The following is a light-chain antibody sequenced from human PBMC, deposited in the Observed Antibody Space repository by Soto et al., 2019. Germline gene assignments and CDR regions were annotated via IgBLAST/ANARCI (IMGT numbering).Light chain of an antibody. CDR3: HYYCSHDR. CDR1: QSVSNNY. Sequence: IVSTQSPSAPAMSPRERATLTCRASQSVSNNYLAWYQQRPAQSPRCLLYGAPNTGSSIRDRFSGSGSWTDFTPTPSRLDGESIAMYYRHYYCSHDRFGQGNK. V-gene: IGKV3-20*01. CDR2: GAP. J-gene: IGKJ2*03.